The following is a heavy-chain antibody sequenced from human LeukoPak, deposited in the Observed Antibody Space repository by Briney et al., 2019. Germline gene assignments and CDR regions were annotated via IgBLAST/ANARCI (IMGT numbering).Heavy chain of an antibody. J-gene: IGHJ5*02. CDR1: GDSISSYY. Sequence: SSETLSLTCTVSGDSISSYYWSWIPQPTGKGLEWIGYIYYSGSTNYNPSLKSRFTISVDTSNNQFSLKLSSVTAADTAVYYCARLYYDSSRYPNWFDPWGQGTLVTVSS. CDR3: ARLYYDSSRYPNWFDP. CDR2: IYYSGST. D-gene: IGHD3-22*01. V-gene: IGHV4-59*08.